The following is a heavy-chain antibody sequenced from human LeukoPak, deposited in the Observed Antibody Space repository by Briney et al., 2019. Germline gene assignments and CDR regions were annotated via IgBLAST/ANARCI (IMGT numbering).Heavy chain of an antibody. D-gene: IGHD3-16*02. CDR1: GGSVSSYY. Sequence: PSETLSLTCTVSGGSVSSYYWSWLRQPPREVLEWTGFIYYSGSTNYNPSLKSRVTISLDTSKNQFSLKLNSVTAADTAVYYCARGLGSYGSKADNWGQGTLVTVSS. CDR2: IYYSGST. CDR3: ARGLGSYGSKADN. J-gene: IGHJ4*02. V-gene: IGHV4-59*02.